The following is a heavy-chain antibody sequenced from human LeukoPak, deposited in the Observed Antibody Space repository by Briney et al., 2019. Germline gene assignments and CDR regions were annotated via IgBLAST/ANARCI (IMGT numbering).Heavy chain of an antibody. CDR3: TKDGAGTYYGVDV. V-gene: IGHV3-23*01. CDR1: GFTFSSYA. Sequence: GGSLRLSCAASGFTFSSYAMSWLRPAPGKGLEWVSAISGSGGSTYYADSVTGRFTISRDHSKNPLFLEMNSLRGEDTVIHYCTKDGAGTYYGVDVWGQGTTVIVSS. D-gene: IGHD6-19*01. CDR2: ISGSGGST. J-gene: IGHJ6*02.